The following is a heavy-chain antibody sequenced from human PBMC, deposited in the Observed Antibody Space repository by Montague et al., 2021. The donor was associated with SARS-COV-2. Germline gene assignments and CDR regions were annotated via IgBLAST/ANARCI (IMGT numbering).Heavy chain of an antibody. J-gene: IGHJ3*02. V-gene: IGHV4-59*02. CDR3: ARETRTAVAFDI. CDR1: GASVSSSD. Sequence: SETLSLTCTVSGASVSSSDWGWIRQSPGKGLEWIGYFYSVGSTDYNTSLKSRVTILRDTSKNQLSLKVRSVTAAGTAIYYCARETRTAVAFDIWGQGTMVTVSS. CDR2: FYSVGST. D-gene: IGHD2-2*01.